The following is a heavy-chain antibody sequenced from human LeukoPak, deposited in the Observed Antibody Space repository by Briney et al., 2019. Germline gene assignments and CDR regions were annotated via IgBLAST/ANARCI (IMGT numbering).Heavy chain of an antibody. CDR2: IYSGGST. CDR1: GFTFSSFT. Sequence: GGSLRLSCAASGFTFSSFTMNWVRQAPGKGLEWVSVIYSGGSTYYADSVKGRFTISRDNSKNTLYLQMNSLRAEDTAVYYCARSGEAGTFDYWGQGTLVTVSS. J-gene: IGHJ4*02. V-gene: IGHV3-66*01. D-gene: IGHD6-13*01. CDR3: ARSGEAGTFDY.